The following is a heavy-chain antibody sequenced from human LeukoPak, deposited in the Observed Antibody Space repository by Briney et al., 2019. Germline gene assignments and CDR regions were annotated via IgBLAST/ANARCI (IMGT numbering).Heavy chain of an antibody. CDR1: GGTFSSYA. CDR3: ASSFRGDIVASIGFDY. J-gene: IGHJ4*02. Sequence: SVTVSCKASGGTFSSYAISWVGPAPGQGLEWMGGIIPILGTANYAQKLQGRVTITADKSTSTAYMELSSLRSQDTAVYYCASSFRGDIVASIGFDYWGQGTLVTVSS. CDR2: IIPILGTA. V-gene: IGHV1-69*06. D-gene: IGHD5-12*01.